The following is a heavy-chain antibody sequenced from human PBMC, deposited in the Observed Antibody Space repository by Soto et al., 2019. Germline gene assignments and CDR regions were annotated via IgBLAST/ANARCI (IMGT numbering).Heavy chain of an antibody. CDR1: GGPVSGDDLY. J-gene: IGHJ6*02. V-gene: IGHV4-31*02. Sequence: PSETLSLTCVVSGGPVSGDDLYWSWIRHLPGKGLEWIANVYHTGTTYYNPSLKSRVSMSVDTSQNQFSLILASVTAADTAVYYCARALVTDYNSRDYHYYFAMDVWGQGTSVPVSS. CDR2: VYHTGTT. CDR3: ARALVTDYNSRDYHYYFAMDV. D-gene: IGHD3-22*01.